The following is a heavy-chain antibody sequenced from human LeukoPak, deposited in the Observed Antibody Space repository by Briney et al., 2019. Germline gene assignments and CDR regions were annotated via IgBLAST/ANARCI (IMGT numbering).Heavy chain of an antibody. V-gene: IGHV4-34*01. CDR3: ARGPITYYYDSSGYPDY. Sequence: SETLSLTCAVYGGSFSGYYWSWIRQPPGKGLEWIGEINHSGSTNYNPSLKSRVTIPVDTSKNQFSLKLSSVTAADTAVYYCARGPITYYYDSSGYPDYWGQGTLVTVSS. CDR1: GGSFSGYY. J-gene: IGHJ4*02. D-gene: IGHD3-22*01. CDR2: INHSGST.